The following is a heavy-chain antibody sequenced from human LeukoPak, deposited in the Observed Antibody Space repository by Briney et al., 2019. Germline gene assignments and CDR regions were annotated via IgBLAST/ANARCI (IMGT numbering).Heavy chain of an antibody. CDR3: ARESEFDATGYLY. CDR1: GGSISSSSYY. D-gene: IGHD3-9*01. Sequence: IPSETLSLTCTVSGGSISSSSYYWGWIRQPPGKGLEWIGSIYYSGSTYYNPSLKSRVTMSVDTSKNHFSVKLSSVTAADTAVYYCARESEFDATGYLYWGQGILVTVSS. J-gene: IGHJ4*02. CDR2: IYYSGST. V-gene: IGHV4-39*02.